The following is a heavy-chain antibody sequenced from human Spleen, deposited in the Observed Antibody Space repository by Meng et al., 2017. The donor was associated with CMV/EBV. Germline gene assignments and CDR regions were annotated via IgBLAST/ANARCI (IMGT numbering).Heavy chain of an antibody. D-gene: IGHD3-3*01. CDR3: ARVERFLEWLLSIGGMGIGMDV. J-gene: IGHJ6*02. CDR1: GYTFTSYD. CDR2: MNPNSGNT. Sequence: ASVKVSCKASGYTFTSYDINWVRQATGQGLEWMGWMNPNSGNTGYAQKFKGRVTMTRNTSISTAYMELSSLRSEDTAVYYCARVERFLEWLLSIGGMGIGMDVWGQGTTVTVSS. V-gene: IGHV1-8*01.